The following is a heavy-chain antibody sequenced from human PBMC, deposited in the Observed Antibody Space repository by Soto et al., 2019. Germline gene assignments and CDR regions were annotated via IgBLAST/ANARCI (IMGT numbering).Heavy chain of an antibody. J-gene: IGHJ6*02. V-gene: IGHV3-7*04. CDR2: IKQDGFEK. CDR3: ARGDYPFPYYYYGLDV. Sequence: GGSLRLSCAASGFTFSRYWMSWVRQAPGKGLEWVANIKQDGFEKHYVDSVKERFTISRDNAKNSLFLQMNSLRADDTAVYYCARGDYPFPYYYYGLDVWGLGTTVTVSS. CDR1: GFTFSRYW. D-gene: IGHD4-17*01.